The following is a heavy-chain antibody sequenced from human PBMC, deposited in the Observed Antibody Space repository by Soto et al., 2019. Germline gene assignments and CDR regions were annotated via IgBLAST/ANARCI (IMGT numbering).Heavy chain of an antibody. CDR1: GGSISISNW. CDR2: ICHSGST. D-gene: IGHD3-3*01. V-gene: IGHV4-4*02. CDR3: ARGTHQYYDFWSGDYTGFDY. Sequence: SETLSLTCAVSGGSISISNWWICVRQPPGKGLEWIGEICHSGSTNYNPSLKSRVTISVDKSKNQFSLKLSSVTAAEPAVYYCARGTHQYYDFWSGDYTGFDYWGQGTRVTVSS. J-gene: IGHJ4*02.